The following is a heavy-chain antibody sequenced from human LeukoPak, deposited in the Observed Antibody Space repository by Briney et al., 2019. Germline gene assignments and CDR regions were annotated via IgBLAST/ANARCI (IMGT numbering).Heavy chain of an antibody. J-gene: IGHJ4*02. CDR3: ARAAKWELLKGGLDS. V-gene: IGHV1-2*02. CDR2: INLNSGGT. CDR1: GYTFTDFY. Sequence: ASVKVSCKASGYTFTDFYMHWVRQAPGQGLEWMGCINLNSGGTNYAQNFQGRVPMTRDTSISTAYMELNRLISDDTAVYYCARAAKWELLKGGLDSWGQGTLVTVSS. D-gene: IGHD1-26*01.